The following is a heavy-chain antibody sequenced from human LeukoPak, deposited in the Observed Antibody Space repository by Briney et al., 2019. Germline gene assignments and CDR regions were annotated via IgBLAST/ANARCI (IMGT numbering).Heavy chain of an antibody. V-gene: IGHV4-59*12. Sequence: SETLSLTCTVYGGSISSYYWSWIRQPPGKGLEWIGYIYYGGSTNYNPSLKSRVTMSVDTSKNQFSLKLGSVTAADTAVYYCARGHATLLDYWGQGTLVTVST. J-gene: IGHJ4*02. CDR2: IYYGGST. D-gene: IGHD2-15*01. CDR1: GGSISSYY. CDR3: ARGHATLLDY.